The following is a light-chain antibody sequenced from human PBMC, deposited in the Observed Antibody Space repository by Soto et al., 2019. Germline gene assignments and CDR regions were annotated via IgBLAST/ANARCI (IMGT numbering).Light chain of an antibody. CDR2: GNS. CDR3: QSYDSSLSAHYV. CDR1: SSNIGAGYD. V-gene: IGLV1-40*01. J-gene: IGLJ1*01. Sequence: QSVLTQPPSVSGAPAQRVTISCTGSSSNIGAGYDVHWYQQLPGTAPKLLIYGNSNRPSGVPDRFSGSKSGTSASLAITGLQAEDEADYYCQSYDSSLSAHYVFGTGTKVTVL.